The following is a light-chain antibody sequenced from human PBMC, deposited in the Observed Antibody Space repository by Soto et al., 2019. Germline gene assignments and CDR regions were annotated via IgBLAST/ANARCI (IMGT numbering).Light chain of an antibody. V-gene: IGLV2-14*02. Sequence: QSALTQPASVSGSPGQSITISCTGTSSDVGTYNLVSWFQQYPDKAPKLMIYEDIKRPSGVSNRFSGSKSGNTASLTISGLQAEDEADYYCTSYTSSSPYVFGTGTKVTVL. CDR2: EDI. CDR1: SSDVGTYNL. J-gene: IGLJ1*01. CDR3: TSYTSSSPYV.